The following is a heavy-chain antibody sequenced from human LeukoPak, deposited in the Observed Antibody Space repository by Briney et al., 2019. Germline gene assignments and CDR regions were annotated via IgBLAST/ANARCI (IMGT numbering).Heavy chain of an antibody. CDR1: GFTFSSYW. Sequence: GSLRLSCAASGFTFSSYWMSWVRQAPGKGLEWVANIKQDGSEKYYVDSVKGRFTISRDNAKNSLYLQMNSLRAEDTAVYYCAKGYYYDSSGYYSFDYWGQGTLVTVSS. D-gene: IGHD3-22*01. CDR2: IKQDGSEK. V-gene: IGHV3-7*05. CDR3: AKGYYYDSSGYYSFDY. J-gene: IGHJ4*02.